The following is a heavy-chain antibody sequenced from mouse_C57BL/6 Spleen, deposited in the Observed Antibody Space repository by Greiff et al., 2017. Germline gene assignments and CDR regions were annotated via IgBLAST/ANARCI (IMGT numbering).Heavy chain of an antibody. CDR3: AREEYDGSSYTDYYAMDY. CDR2: IRYGGST. D-gene: IGHD1-1*01. Sequence: EVQLQESGPGLVKPSPSLSLTCSVTGYSITSGYYWNLIRQSPGNKLEWMGYIRYGGSTNYNPSLKNRISLTRDTSKNPFFLKLNCVSTVDTATYYGAREEYDGSSYTDYYAMDYWGQGTSVTVSS. V-gene: IGHV3-6*01. CDR1: GYSITSGYY. J-gene: IGHJ4*01.